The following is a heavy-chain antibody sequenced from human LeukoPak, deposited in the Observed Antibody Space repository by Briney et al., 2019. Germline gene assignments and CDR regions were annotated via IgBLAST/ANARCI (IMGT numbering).Heavy chain of an antibody. D-gene: IGHD3-22*01. CDR2: IWYDGSNK. CDR3: ARSTITMIVEGFDI. CDR1: GFTFSSYG. V-gene: IGHV3-33*01. J-gene: IGHJ3*02. Sequence: PGRSLRLSCAASGFTFSSYGMYWVRQAPGKGLEWVAVIWYDGSNKYYADSVKGRFTIPRDNSKNTLYLQMNSLRAEDTAVYYCARSTITMIVEGFDIWGQGTMVTVSS.